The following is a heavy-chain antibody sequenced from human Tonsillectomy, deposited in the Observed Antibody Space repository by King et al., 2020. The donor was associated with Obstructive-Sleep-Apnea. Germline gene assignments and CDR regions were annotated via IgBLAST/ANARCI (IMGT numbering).Heavy chain of an antibody. CDR1: GFSFGSYW. J-gene: IGHJ3*01. V-gene: IGHV3-74*01. CDR2: INNDGSSK. D-gene: IGHD1-26*01. CDR3: ERGGANVFDL. Sequence: VQLVESGGGLAQPGGSLRLSCAASGFSFGSYWMHWVRQAPGKGLVWVSRINNDGSSKIYADSVKGRFTVSRDNTKNTVYVEMNSLRDEDTAVYSCERGGANVFDLWGQGTMVTVSS.